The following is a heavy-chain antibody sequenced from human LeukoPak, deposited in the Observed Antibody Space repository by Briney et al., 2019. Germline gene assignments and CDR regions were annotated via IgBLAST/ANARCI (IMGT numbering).Heavy chain of an antibody. CDR1: GGTFSSYA. D-gene: IGHD3-16*01. Sequence: ASVKVSCKASGGTFSSYAMSWVRQAPGKGLEWVSAISSSGGSTYYADSVKGRFTISRDNSKNTLYLQMNSLRAEDTAVYYCAGGFPGDVWGKGTTVTVSS. CDR2: ISSSGGST. J-gene: IGHJ6*04. V-gene: IGHV3-23*01. CDR3: AGGFPGDV.